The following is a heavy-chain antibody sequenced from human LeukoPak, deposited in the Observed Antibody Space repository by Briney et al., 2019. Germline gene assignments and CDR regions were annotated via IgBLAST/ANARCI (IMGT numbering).Heavy chain of an antibody. V-gene: IGHV3-66*01. CDR3: ARSRYYDSSDAFSLTH. Sequence: PGGSLRLSCAASGFTVSSNYMSWVRQAPGKGLEWVSVIYSGGSTYYADSVKGRFTISRDNSKNTLYLQMNSLRAEDTAVYYCARSRYYDSSDAFSLTHWGRGTLVTVSS. D-gene: IGHD3-22*01. CDR1: GFTVSSNY. CDR2: IYSGGST. J-gene: IGHJ4*02.